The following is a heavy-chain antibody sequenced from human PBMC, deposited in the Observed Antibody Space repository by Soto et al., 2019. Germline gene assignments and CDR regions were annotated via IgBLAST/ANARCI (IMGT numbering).Heavy chain of an antibody. CDR1: GFTFDIYS. CDR3: ARERVTGYYNVIGY. Sequence: GGSLRLSCAASGFTFDIYSMHWVRQAPGKGLEWVAVLSYDVRNKFYADSVKGRFTISRDNSKNTLYLEMNSLRVEDTAVYYCARERVTGYYNVIGYWGQGTLVTVSS. V-gene: IGHV3-30*04. CDR2: LSYDVRNK. D-gene: IGHD3-9*01. J-gene: IGHJ4*02.